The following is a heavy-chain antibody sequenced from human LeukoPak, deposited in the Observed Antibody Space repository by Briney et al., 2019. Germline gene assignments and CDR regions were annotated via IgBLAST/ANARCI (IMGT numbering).Heavy chain of an antibody. D-gene: IGHD3-10*01. V-gene: IGHV1-2*04. J-gene: IGHJ3*02. Sequence: ATVKVSCKASGYTFTDYYMHWVRQAPGQGLEWMGWINPNSGGTNYAQKFQGWVTMTRDTSISTAYMELSRLRSDDTAVYYCARDRRSHYYGSGSYYPDVFDIWGQGTMVTVSS. CDR2: INPNSGGT. CDR1: GYTFTDYY. CDR3: ARDRRSHYYGSGSYYPDVFDI.